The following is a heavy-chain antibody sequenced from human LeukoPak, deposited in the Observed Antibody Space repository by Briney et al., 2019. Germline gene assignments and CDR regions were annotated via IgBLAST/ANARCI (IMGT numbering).Heavy chain of an antibody. CDR3: ARDLAAAGHFDY. CDR2: IYYSGST. Sequence: SETLSLTCTVSGGSISSYYWSWIRQHPGKGLEWIGYIYYSGSTYYNPSLKSRVTISVDTSKNQFSLKLSSVTAADTAVYYCARDLAAAGHFDYWGQGTLVTVSS. V-gene: IGHV4-59*06. D-gene: IGHD6-13*01. CDR1: GGSISSYY. J-gene: IGHJ4*02.